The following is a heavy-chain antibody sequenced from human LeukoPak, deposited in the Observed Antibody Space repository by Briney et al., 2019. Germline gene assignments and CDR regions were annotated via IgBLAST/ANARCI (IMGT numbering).Heavy chain of an antibody. D-gene: IGHD3-16*01. J-gene: IGHJ4*02. CDR3: ARAPRGGYFDY. V-gene: IGHV3-30-3*01. Sequence: GGSLRLSCAASGFTFSSYAMYWVRQAPGKGLEWVAVISYDGSNKYYADSVKGRFTISRDNSKNTLYLQMNSLRAEDTAVYYCARAPRGGYFDYWGQGTLVTVSS. CDR1: GFTFSSYA. CDR2: ISYDGSNK.